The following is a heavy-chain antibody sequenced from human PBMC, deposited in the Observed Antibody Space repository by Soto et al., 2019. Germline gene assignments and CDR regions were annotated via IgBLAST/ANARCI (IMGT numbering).Heavy chain of an antibody. J-gene: IGHJ5*02. V-gene: IGHV1-2*02. D-gene: IGHD3-16*01. Sequence: ASVKVSCKASGYSFTAYRIHWVRQAPGQGLEWMGWINPNSGATTYAPRFQGRVTMTRDTSSKTAYMEVSRLTSDDTALYYCARDRRLRGGNTDPGGSPRTWLDPWGKGTLVTVSS. CDR2: INPNSGAT. CDR1: GYSFTAYR. CDR3: ARDRRLRGGNTDPGGSPRTWLDP.